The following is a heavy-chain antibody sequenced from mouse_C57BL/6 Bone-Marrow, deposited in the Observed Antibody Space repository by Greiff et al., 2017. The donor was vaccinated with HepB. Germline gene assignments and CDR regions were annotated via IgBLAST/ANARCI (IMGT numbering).Heavy chain of an antibody. CDR3: AREGYYPFYWYFDV. Sequence: EVKVEESGPGLVKPSQSLSLTCSVTGYSITSGYYWNWIRQFPGNKLEWMGYISYDGSNNYNPSLKNRISITRDTSKNQFFLKLNSVTTEDTATYYCAREGYYPFYWYFDVWGTGTTVTVSS. CDR2: ISYDGSN. CDR1: GYSITSGYY. V-gene: IGHV3-6*01. J-gene: IGHJ1*03. D-gene: IGHD1-1*01.